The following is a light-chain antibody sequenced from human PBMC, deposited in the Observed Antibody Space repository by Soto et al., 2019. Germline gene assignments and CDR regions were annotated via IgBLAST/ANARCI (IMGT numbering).Light chain of an antibody. V-gene: IGLV2-14*01. Sequence: QSVLTQPASVSGSPGQSITISCTGTSSDVGAYNYVSWFQQHPGKAPKLMIYDVTNRPSGVSNRFSGSKSGNTASLTISGLQAEDEADYYCCSYTSSSTYVFGAGTKRTVL. J-gene: IGLJ1*01. CDR2: DVT. CDR1: SSDVGAYNY. CDR3: CSYTSSSTYV.